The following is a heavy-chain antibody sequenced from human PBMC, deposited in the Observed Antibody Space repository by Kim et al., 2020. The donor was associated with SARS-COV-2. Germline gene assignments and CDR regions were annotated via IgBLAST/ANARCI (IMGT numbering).Heavy chain of an antibody. CDR3: ARVLTGIAVAGISWYFDL. V-gene: IGHV4-59*01. CDR1: GGSISSYY. Sequence: SETLSLTCTVSGGSISSYYWSWIRQPPGKGLEWIGYIYYSGSTNYNPSLKSGVTISVDTSKNQFSLKLSSVTAAETAVYYCARVLTGIAVAGISWYFDLCGRGTLVTVSS. J-gene: IGHJ2*01. CDR2: IYYSGST. D-gene: IGHD6-19*01.